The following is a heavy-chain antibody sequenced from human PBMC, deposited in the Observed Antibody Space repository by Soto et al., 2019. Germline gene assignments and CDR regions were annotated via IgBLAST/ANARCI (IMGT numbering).Heavy chain of an antibody. CDR2: ISTYNGNT. D-gene: IGHD6-19*01. V-gene: IGHV1-18*01. CDR3: VRDLGIAVAGLFQD. CDR1: GYMFTSYG. Sequence: QIQLVQSGAEVKKPGASIKVSCKASGYMFTSYGINWVRQAPGQGPEWMGRISTYNGNTNYAQKHQGRVTMTTDTSTSTAYMELKTLRSDDTAEYYCVRDLGIAVAGLFQDWGQGTLVIVSS. J-gene: IGHJ1*01.